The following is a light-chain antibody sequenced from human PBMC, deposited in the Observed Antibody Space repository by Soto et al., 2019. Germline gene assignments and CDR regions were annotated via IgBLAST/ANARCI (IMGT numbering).Light chain of an antibody. CDR1: QNIDMY. CDR3: QHTFNSPPWT. J-gene: IGKJ1*01. V-gene: IGKV1-39*01. Sequence: DIHMTPSPSSLSASVGDTVTITCRASQNIDMYLNWYQQKPGKAPRVLISGASNLQSGVPSRFSGSGSGTDFTLTISSLQSEDFASYFCQHTFNSPPWTFGQGTKVDIK. CDR2: GAS.